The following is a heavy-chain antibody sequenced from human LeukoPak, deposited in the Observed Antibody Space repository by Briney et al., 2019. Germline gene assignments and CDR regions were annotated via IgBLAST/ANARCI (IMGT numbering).Heavy chain of an antibody. V-gene: IGHV3-20*04. CDR1: GFTFDDYG. CDR2: INWNGGST. Sequence: GGSLRLSCAASGFTFDDYGMSWVRHAPGKGLEWVSGINWNGGSTGYADSVKGRFTISRDNAKNTLYLQMNSLRAEDTAFYYCVRRDTALVTYYFDYWGQGALVTVSS. CDR3: VRRDTALVTYYFDY. D-gene: IGHD5-18*01. J-gene: IGHJ4*02.